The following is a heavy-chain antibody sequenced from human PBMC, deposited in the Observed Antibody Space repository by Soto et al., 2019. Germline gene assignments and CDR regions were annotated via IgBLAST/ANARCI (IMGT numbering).Heavy chain of an antibody. CDR2: ISSTTNYI. CDR3: ARESEDLTSNFDY. Sequence: RLSCAASGFTFTRYSMNWVRQAPGKGLEWVSSISSTTNYIYYGDSMKGRFTISRDNAKNSLYLEMNSLRAEDTAVYYCARESEDLTSNFDYRGQGTLVTVSS. CDR1: GFTFTRYS. J-gene: IGHJ4*02. V-gene: IGHV3-21*06.